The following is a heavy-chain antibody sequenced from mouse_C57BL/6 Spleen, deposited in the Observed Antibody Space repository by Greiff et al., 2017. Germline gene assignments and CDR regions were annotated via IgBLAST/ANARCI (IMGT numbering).Heavy chain of an antibody. J-gene: IGHJ1*03. Sequence: QVQLQQPGAELVMPGASVKLSCKASGYTFTSYWMHWVKQRPGQGLEWIGEIDPSDSYTNYNQKFKGKSTLTVDKSSSTAYMQLSSLTSEDSAVYDCAVFYGSSYAWYFDVWGTGTTVTVSS. CDR3: AVFYGSSYAWYFDV. CDR1: GYTFTSYW. V-gene: IGHV1-69*01. D-gene: IGHD1-1*01. CDR2: IDPSDSYT.